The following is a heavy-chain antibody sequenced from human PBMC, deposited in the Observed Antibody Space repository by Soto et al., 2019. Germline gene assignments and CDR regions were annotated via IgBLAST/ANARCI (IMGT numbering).Heavy chain of an antibody. CDR3: AKDGYSSSWDY. V-gene: IGHV3-30*18. CDR2: ISYDGSNK. D-gene: IGHD6-13*01. CDR1: GFTFSSYG. Sequence: QVQLVESGGGVVQPGRSLRLSCAASGFTFSSYGMHWVRQAPGKGLEWVAVISYDGSNKYYADSVKGRFTISRDNCKNTLYLQMNSLRAEDTAVYYCAKDGYSSSWDYWGQGTLVTVSS. J-gene: IGHJ4*02.